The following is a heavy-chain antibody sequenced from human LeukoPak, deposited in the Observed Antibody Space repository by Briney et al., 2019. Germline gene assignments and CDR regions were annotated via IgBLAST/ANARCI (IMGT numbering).Heavy chain of an antibody. CDR1: GFSFNYAW. D-gene: IGHD3-22*01. CDR3: TTDYYDSSAYPLNFDY. CDR2: IRSKTDGGTT. V-gene: IGHV3-15*01. J-gene: IGHJ4*02. Sequence: GESLRLSCAASGFSFNYAWMSWVRQAPGKGLEWVGRIRSKTDGGTTDYAAPVKGRFTISRDDSKNTLYLQMNSLKTEDTAVYYCTTDYYDSSAYPLNFDYWGQGTLVTVSS.